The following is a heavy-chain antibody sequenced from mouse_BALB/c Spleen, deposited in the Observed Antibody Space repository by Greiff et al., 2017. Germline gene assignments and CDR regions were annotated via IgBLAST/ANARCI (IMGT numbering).Heavy chain of an antibody. CDR3: AREGYGKGMDY. CDR1: GFTFSDYY. D-gene: IGHD2-10*02. Sequence: EVQLVESGGGLVKPGGSLKLSCAASGFTFSDYYMYWVRQTPEKRLEWVATISDGGSYTYYPDSVKGRFTISRDNAKNNLYLQMSSLKSEDTAMYYCAREGYGKGMDYWGQGTSVTVSS. J-gene: IGHJ4*01. V-gene: IGHV5-4*02. CDR2: ISDGGSYT.